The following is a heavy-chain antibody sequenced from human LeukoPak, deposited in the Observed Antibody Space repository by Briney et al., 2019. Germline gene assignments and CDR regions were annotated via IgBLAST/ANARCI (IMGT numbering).Heavy chain of an antibody. Sequence: PGGSLRLSCAASGFTFRSYWMSWVRRAPGKGREWVANIKEDGSQEYYVDSVRGRFTISRDNARNSVYLQMNSLRAEDTAVYYCAKGGAPFAESAYWGQGTLVTVSS. V-gene: IGHV3-7*01. D-gene: IGHD3-10*01. CDR2: IKEDGSQE. CDR1: GFTFRSYW. J-gene: IGHJ4*02. CDR3: AKGGAPFAESAY.